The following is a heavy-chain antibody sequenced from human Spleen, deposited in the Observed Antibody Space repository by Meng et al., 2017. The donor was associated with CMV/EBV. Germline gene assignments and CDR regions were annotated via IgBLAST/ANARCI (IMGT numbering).Heavy chain of an antibody. D-gene: IGHD2-2*01. V-gene: IGHV3-74*01. CDR2: ISSDGSVT. CDR1: FTFSSNW. Sequence: FTFSSNWMHGVRQPPGKGLVWVSRISSDGSVTNVADSVKGRFTISRDNAKNTLYLQMSGLRAEDTAVYYCARTPLYCSSASCYTFDYWGQGTLVTVSS. J-gene: IGHJ4*02. CDR3: ARTPLYCSSASCYTFDY.